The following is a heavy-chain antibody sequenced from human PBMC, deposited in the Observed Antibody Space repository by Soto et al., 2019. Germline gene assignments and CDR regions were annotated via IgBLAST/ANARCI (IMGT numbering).Heavy chain of an antibody. D-gene: IGHD3-3*01. V-gene: IGHV1-69*13. CDR2: IIPIFGTA. Sequence: SVKVSFKACGGTFSSYAISWLRQAPGQGLEWMGGIIPIFGTANYAQKFQGRVTITADESTSTAYMELSSLRSEDTAVYYCARDLDYDFWSGSGYWGQGTLVTVSS. CDR3: ARDLDYDFWSGSGY. J-gene: IGHJ4*02. CDR1: GGTFSSYA.